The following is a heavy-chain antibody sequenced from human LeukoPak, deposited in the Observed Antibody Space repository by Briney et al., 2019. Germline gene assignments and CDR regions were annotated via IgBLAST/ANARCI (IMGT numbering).Heavy chain of an antibody. CDR3: AKGDVVVVAATNWFDP. J-gene: IGHJ5*02. D-gene: IGHD2-15*01. Sequence: PGGSLRLSCAASGFTFSSYGMSWVRQAPGKGLEWVSAISGSGGSTYYADSVKGRFTISRDNSKNTLYLQMNSLRAEGTAVYYCAKGDVVVVAATNWFDPWGQGTLVTVSS. CDR2: ISGSGGST. CDR1: GFTFSSYG. V-gene: IGHV3-23*01.